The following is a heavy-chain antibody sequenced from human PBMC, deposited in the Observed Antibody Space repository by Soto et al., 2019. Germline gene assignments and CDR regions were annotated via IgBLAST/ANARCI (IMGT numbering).Heavy chain of an antibody. D-gene: IGHD3-9*01. Sequence: PRGSLRLSCAASGFTFSSYAMHWVRQAPGKGLEWVAVISYDGSNKYYADSVKGRFTISRDNSKNTLYLQMNSLRAEDTAVYYCARAGDDYDILTGYPGYWGQGTLVTVSS. CDR2: ISYDGSNK. CDR3: ARAGDDYDILTGYPGY. J-gene: IGHJ4*02. V-gene: IGHV3-30-3*01. CDR1: GFTFSSYA.